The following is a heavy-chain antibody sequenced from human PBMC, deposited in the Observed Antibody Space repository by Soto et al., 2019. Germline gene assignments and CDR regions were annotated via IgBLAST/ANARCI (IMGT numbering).Heavy chain of an antibody. V-gene: IGHV3-53*01. CDR1: GFTVSNNY. CDR2: IYSGDAS. D-gene: IGHD3-10*01. Sequence: EVQLVESGGGLIQPGGSLRLSCAASGFTVSNNYISWVRQAPGKGLEWISAIYSGDASYYADSVKGRFTISRDNSKNTPYLQLNSLRAGDTAVYYCARSNYYGASHDAFDIWGQGTMVTVSS. J-gene: IGHJ3*02. CDR3: ARSNYYGASHDAFDI.